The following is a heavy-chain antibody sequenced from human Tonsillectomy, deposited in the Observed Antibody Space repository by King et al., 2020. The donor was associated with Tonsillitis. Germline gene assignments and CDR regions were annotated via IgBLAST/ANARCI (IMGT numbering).Heavy chain of an antibody. J-gene: IGHJ4*02. CDR3: TGREQLAALDY. V-gene: IGHV3-73*01. D-gene: IGHD6-6*01. CDR2: IRNKANSYAT. Sequence: QLVQSGGGLVQPGGSLKLSCAASGFTFSDSAMHWVRQASGKGLEWVGRIRNKANSYATAFAASVKGRLTISRDDSKNTAYLLMNSLKTEDAGVYYCTGREQLAALDYWGQGTLVTVSS. CDR1: GFTFSDSA.